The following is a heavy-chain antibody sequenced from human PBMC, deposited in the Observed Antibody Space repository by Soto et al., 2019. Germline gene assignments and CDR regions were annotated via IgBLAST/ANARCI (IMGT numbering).Heavy chain of an antibody. D-gene: IGHD4-17*01. CDR3: ARGSTVTKAPDNWFDP. V-gene: IGHV1-69*02. CDR1: GGTFSSYT. Sequence: QVQLVQSGAEVKKPGSSVKVSCKASGGTFSSYTISWVRQAPGQGLEWMGRIIPILGIANYEQKFQGRVTITADKSTSTAYMELSSLRSEDTAVYYCARGSTVTKAPDNWFDPWGQGTLVTVSS. CDR2: IIPILGIA. J-gene: IGHJ5*02.